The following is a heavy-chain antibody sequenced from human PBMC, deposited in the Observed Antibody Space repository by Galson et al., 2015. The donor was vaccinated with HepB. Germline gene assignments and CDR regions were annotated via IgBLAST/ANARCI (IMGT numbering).Heavy chain of an antibody. V-gene: IGHV3-30-3*01. D-gene: IGHD6-19*01. J-gene: IGHJ4*02. Sequence: SLRLSCAASGFMFSGYAMHWVRQAPGKGLEWVAVISYDGSNKYYADSVKDRFTISRDDAKNSMYLQMNSLRAEDTALYYCEKDAVAGKAGHFDYWGQGTLVTVSS. CDR2: ISYDGSNK. CDR1: GFMFSGYA. CDR3: EKDAVAGKAGHFDY.